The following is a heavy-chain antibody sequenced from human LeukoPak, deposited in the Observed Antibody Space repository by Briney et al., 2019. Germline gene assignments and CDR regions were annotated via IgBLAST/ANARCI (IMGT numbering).Heavy chain of an antibody. J-gene: IGHJ4*02. V-gene: IGHV3-30-3*01. D-gene: IGHD2-15*01. CDR2: ISYDGSNK. CDR3: ARVGSVVAAHFDY. CDR1: GFTFSSYA. Sequence: GGSLRLSCAASGFTFSSYAMHWVRQAPGKGLEWVAVISYDGSNKYYADSVKGRFTISRDNSKNTLYLQMNSLRAEDTAVYYYARVGSVVAAHFDYWGQGALVTVSS.